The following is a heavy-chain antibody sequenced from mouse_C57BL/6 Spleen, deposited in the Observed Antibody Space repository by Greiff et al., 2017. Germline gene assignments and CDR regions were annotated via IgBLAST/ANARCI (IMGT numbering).Heavy chain of an antibody. D-gene: IGHD2-3*01. CDR3: TLYDGYHYAMDD. CDR2: LYPRDGST. Sequence: QVQLQQSGPELVKPGASVKLSCKASGYTFTSYDINWVKQRPGQGLEWIGWLYPRDGSTKYTEKFQGKATMTVDTSSSTAYLELHSLTSEDSAVYFCTLYDGYHYAMDDWGTGTSVTVSS. CDR1: GYTFTSYD. J-gene: IGHJ4*01. V-gene: IGHV1-85*01.